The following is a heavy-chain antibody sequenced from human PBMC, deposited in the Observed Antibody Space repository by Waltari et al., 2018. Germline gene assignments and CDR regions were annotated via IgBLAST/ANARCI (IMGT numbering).Heavy chain of an antibody. Sequence: QVQLQESGPGLVKPSETLSLTCTVSGGPISSYYWSWIRQPPGKGLEWIGDIYYSGSTNYNPSLKSRVTISVDTSKNQFSLKLSSVTAADTAVYYCAREVPPTGAWGQGTLVTVSS. J-gene: IGHJ5*02. CDR1: GGPISSYY. V-gene: IGHV4-59*01. CDR2: IYYSGST. D-gene: IGHD3-10*01. CDR3: AREVPPTGA.